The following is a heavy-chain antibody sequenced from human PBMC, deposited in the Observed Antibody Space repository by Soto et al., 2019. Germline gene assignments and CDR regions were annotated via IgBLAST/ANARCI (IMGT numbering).Heavy chain of an antibody. CDR3: ARAGAATLSDY. Sequence: QVQLQESGPGLVKASETLSLTCTVSGGSISNYYCSWIRQPPGKGLEWIGYIYYSGSANYNPSLKXXVTISVDTSKNQFSLKLSSVTAADTAVYYCARAGAATLSDYWGQGTLVTVSS. CDR2: IYYSGSA. V-gene: IGHV4-59*01. D-gene: IGHD2-15*01. J-gene: IGHJ4*02. CDR1: GGSISNYY.